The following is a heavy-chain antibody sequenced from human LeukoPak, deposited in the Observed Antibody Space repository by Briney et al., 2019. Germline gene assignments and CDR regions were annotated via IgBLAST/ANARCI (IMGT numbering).Heavy chain of an antibody. Sequence: ASVKVSCKASGYTITSYDINWVRQATGQGLEWMGWMNPNSGNTGYAQKFQGRVTITRNTSISTAYMELSSLRSEDTAVYYCARVPYSSSWYPNNWFDPWGQGTLVTVSS. CDR1: GYTITSYD. CDR2: MNPNSGNT. CDR3: ARVPYSSSWYPNNWFDP. D-gene: IGHD6-13*01. J-gene: IGHJ5*02. V-gene: IGHV1-8*03.